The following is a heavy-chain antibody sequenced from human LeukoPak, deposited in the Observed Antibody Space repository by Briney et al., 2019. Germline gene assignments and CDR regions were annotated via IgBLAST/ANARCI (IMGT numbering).Heavy chain of an antibody. CDR3: ARDVGDEGNY. J-gene: IGHJ4*02. CDR1: GFTVSSNY. D-gene: IGHD3-16*01. V-gene: IGHV3-53*01. Sequence: GGSLRLSCAASGFTVSSNYMSWVRQAPGKGLEWVSVIYSGGSTYYADSVKGRFTISRDNSKNTLYLQMSSLRTADTAVYYCARDVGDEGNYWGQGTLVTVSS. CDR2: IYSGGST.